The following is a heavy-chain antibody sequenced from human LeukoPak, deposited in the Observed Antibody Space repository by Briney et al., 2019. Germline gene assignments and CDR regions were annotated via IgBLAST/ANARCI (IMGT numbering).Heavy chain of an antibody. Sequence: PSETLSLTCAVYGGSFSAYYWGWIRQPPGKGLEWIGSIYYSGSTYYNPSLKSRVTISVDTSKNQFSLKLSSVTAADTAVYYCARPGIAAAGPIDYWGQGTLVTVSS. CDR1: GGSFSAYY. CDR2: IYYSGST. J-gene: IGHJ4*02. V-gene: IGHV4-39*01. D-gene: IGHD6-13*01. CDR3: ARPGIAAAGPIDY.